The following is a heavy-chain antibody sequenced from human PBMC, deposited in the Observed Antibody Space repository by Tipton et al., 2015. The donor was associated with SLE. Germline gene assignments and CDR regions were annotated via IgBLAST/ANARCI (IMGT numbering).Heavy chain of an antibody. CDR1: GGSISSGSYY. CDR2: IYYSGST. D-gene: IGHD2-21*01. J-gene: IGHJ4*02. V-gene: IGHV4-39*07. Sequence: TLSLTCTVSGGSISSGSYYWSWIRQPAGKGLEWIGSIYYSGSTYYNPSLKSRVTISVDTSKNQFSLKLSSVTAADTAVYYCARAPGAYCGGDCYSHFDYWGQGTLVTVSS. CDR3: ARAPGAYCGGDCYSHFDY.